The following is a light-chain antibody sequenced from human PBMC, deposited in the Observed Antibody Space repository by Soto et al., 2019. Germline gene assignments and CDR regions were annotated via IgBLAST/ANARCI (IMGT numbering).Light chain of an antibody. CDR1: SSDVGGYNY. J-gene: IGLJ1*01. CDR2: QVS. CDR3: CSYTSGAPYV. V-gene: IGLV2-14*01. Sequence: QSVLTQPASVSGSPGQSITISCTGTSSDVGGYNYVSWFQHHPGKAPKLMIYQVSYRPSGVSNRFSGSKSGNTASLTISGLQAEDEADYYCCSYTSGAPYVFGTGTKLTVL.